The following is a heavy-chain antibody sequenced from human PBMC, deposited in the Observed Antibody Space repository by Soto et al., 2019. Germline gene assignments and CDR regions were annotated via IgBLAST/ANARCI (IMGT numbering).Heavy chain of an antibody. V-gene: IGHV3-20*01. D-gene: IGHD2-8*01. CDR1: GFTFDDYG. J-gene: IGHJ2*01. CDR2: INWNGGST. Sequence: EVQLVESGGGVVRPGGSLRLSCAASGFTFDDYGMSWVRQAPGKGLEWVSGINWNGGSTGYADSVKGRFTISRDNAKNSLYLQMNSLRAEVTALYHCARVYCTNGVCYTFWYFDLWGRGTLVTVSS. CDR3: ARVYCTNGVCYTFWYFDL.